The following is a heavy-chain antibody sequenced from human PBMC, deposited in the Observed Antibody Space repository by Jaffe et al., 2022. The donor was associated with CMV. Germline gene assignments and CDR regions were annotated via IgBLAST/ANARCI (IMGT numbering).Heavy chain of an antibody. CDR3: AGGVVVAATPTFSFDY. CDR1: GGSISSSSYY. J-gene: IGHJ4*02. Sequence: QLQLQESGPGLVKPSETLSLTCTVSGGSISSSSYYWGWIRQPPGKGLEWIGSIYYSGSTYYNPSLKSRVTISVDTSKNQFSLKLSSVTAADTAVYYCAGGVVVAATPTFSFDYWGQGTLVTVSS. CDR2: IYYSGST. V-gene: IGHV4-39*01. D-gene: IGHD2-15*01.